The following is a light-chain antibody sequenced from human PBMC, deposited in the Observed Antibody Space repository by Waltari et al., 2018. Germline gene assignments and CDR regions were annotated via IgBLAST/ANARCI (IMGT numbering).Light chain of an antibody. CDR2: DVS. CDR3: SSQSSNDVVL. CDR1: SNDVGVYNS. Sequence: QSALTQPASVSGSPGQSVTIFCAGTSNDVGVYNSVSWSQEHPGQAPRVIIYDVSDRPSGVSDRFSGSKSGNTASLTISGLQAEDEADYYCSSQSSNDVVLFGGGTKLTVL. J-gene: IGLJ2*01. V-gene: IGLV2-14*01.